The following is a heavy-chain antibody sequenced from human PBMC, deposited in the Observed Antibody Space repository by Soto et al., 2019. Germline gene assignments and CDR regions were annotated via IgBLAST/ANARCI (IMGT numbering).Heavy chain of an antibody. V-gene: IGHV1-2*04. CDR2: INPNSGGT. Sequence: ASVKVSCKASGYTFTGYYMHWVRQAPGQGLEWMGWINPNSGGTNYAQKFQGWVTMTRDTSISTAYMELSGLRSDDTAVYYCARASLRSKTRPDYGMDVWGQGTTVTVSS. CDR3: ARASLRSKTRPDYGMDV. D-gene: IGHD3-3*01. J-gene: IGHJ6*02. CDR1: GYTFTGYY.